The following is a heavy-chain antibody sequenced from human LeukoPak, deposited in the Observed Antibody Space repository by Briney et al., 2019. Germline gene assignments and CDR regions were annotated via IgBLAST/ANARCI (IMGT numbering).Heavy chain of an antibody. CDR2: IKSKIDGGAI. V-gene: IGHV3-15*07. J-gene: IGHJ4*02. D-gene: IGHD3-10*01. CDR3: TCLGEDY. CDR1: GFNFDNAW. Sequence: GGSLRLSCAASGFNFDNAWMYWVRQAPGKGLEWVGRIKSKIDGGAIDYATPVKGRFTMPRDDSKNTLYLQMNSLKTEDTAVYYCTCLGEDYWGQGTLVTVSS.